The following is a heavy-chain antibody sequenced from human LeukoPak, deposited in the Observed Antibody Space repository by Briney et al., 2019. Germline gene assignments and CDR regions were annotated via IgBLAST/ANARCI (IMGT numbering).Heavy chain of an antibody. CDR2: MNPNSGNT. Sequence: GASVKVSCKASGYTFTSYDINWVRQATGQGLEWMGWMNPNSGNTGYAQKFQGRVTMTRNTSISTAYMELSSLRSEDTAVYYCARASPVATMTPDGYWGQGTLVTVSS. D-gene: IGHD5-24*01. V-gene: IGHV1-8*01. CDR3: ARASPVATMTPDGY. CDR1: GYTFTSYD. J-gene: IGHJ4*02.